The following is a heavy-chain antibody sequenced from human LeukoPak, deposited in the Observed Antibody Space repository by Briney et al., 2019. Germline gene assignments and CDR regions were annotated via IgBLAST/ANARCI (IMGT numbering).Heavy chain of an antibody. V-gene: IGHV3-9*01. D-gene: IGHD1-14*01. CDR1: GFTFDDYA. CDR3: AKDDLTGTTTGLFDY. J-gene: IGHJ4*02. Sequence: PGGSLRLSCAASGFTFDDYAMHWVRQAPGKGLEWVSGISWNSGSIGYADSVKGRFTISRDNAKNSLYLQMNSLRAEDTAVYYCAKDDLTGTTTGLFDYWGQGTLVTVSS. CDR2: ISWNSGSI.